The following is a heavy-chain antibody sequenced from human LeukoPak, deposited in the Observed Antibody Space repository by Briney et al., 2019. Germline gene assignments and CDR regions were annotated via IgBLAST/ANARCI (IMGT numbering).Heavy chain of an antibody. CDR3: ARTYYYDSSGYYQYFQH. CDR2: INPNSGDT. CDR1: GYTFTGYY. V-gene: IGHV1-2*02. J-gene: IGHJ1*01. D-gene: IGHD3-22*01. Sequence: ASVKVSCKASGYTFTGYYMHWVRQAPGQGLEWMGWINPNSGDTNYAQKFQGRVTMTRDTSSSTAYMDLSRLRSDDTAVYYCARTYYYDSSGYYQYFQHWGQGTLVTVSS.